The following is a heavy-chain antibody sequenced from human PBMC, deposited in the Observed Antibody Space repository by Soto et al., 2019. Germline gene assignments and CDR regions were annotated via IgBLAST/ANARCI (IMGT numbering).Heavy chain of an antibody. CDR1: GFAFSSHW. CDR2: INSDGSST. Sequence: PGGSLRLSCEASGFAFSSHWMHWVRQAPGKGLVWVSRINSDGSSTSYADSVKGRFTISRDNAKNTLYLQMNSLRAEDTAVYYCARILYYDILTGGDYWGQGTLVTVSS. J-gene: IGHJ4*02. V-gene: IGHV3-74*01. D-gene: IGHD3-9*01. CDR3: ARILYYDILTGGDY.